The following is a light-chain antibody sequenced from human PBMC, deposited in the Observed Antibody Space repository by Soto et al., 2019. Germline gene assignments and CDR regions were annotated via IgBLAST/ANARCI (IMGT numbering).Light chain of an antibody. CDR3: QSYAGSNTYV. J-gene: IGLJ1*01. V-gene: IGLV2-8*01. Sequence: QSALSQPPSAPGSPRQSVTISCSGTKNDIGVYDFVSWYQHHPGKAPRLIIYEVVQRPSGVPDRFSGSKSGNTASLTVSGLQAADEADYFCQSYAGSNTYVFGSGTQVTVL. CDR1: KNDIGVYDF. CDR2: EVV.